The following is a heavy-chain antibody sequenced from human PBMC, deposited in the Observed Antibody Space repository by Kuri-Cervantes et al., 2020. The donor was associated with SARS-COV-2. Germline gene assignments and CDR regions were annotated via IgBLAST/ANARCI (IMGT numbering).Heavy chain of an antibody. J-gene: IGHJ4*02. Sequence: GSLRLSCTVSGGSISSYYWSWIRQPPGKGLEWIGYIYYSGSTNYNPSLKSRVTISVDMSKNQFSLKLSSVTAADTAVYYCARARRDTIFGVVIMEEFDYWGQGTLVTVSS. CDR1: GGSISSYY. CDR3: ARARRDTIFGVVIMEEFDY. CDR2: IYYSGST. D-gene: IGHD3-3*01. V-gene: IGHV4-59*01.